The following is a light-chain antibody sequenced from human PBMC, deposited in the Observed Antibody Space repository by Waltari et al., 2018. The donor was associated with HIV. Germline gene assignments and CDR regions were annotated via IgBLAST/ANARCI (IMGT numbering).Light chain of an antibody. Sequence: QSALTQPRSVSGSPGQSVTISCTGTSSDVGGYNYFSWYQQHPGKAPKLMIYGVSKRPSGVPDRFSGSKSGNTASLTISGLQAEDEADYYCCSYAGSYTFGVFGTGTKVTVL. CDR2: GVS. J-gene: IGLJ1*01. V-gene: IGLV2-11*01. CDR3: CSYAGSYTFGV. CDR1: SSDVGGYNY.